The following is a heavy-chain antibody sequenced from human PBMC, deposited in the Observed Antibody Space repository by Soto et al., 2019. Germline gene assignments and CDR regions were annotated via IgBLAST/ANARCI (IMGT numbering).Heavy chain of an antibody. CDR1: NDSISSHY. V-gene: IGHV4-59*11. D-gene: IGHD6-19*01. CDR3: ARFRVAGFPGVFDP. J-gene: IGHJ5*02. CDR2: IYNSGSS. Sequence: QVQLQESGPGLVKPSETLSLTCTVSNDSISSHYWTWIRQPPGKGLEWIGYIYNSGSSNYNPSLKSRVTISVDTSKNQFSLKLSSVTAADTAVYYCARFRVAGFPGVFDPWGQGTLVTVSS.